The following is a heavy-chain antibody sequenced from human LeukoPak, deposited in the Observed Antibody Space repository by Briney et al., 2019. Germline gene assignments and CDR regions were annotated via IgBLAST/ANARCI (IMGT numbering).Heavy chain of an antibody. D-gene: IGHD3-22*01. Sequence: SETLSLTCTVSGGSISSGNYYWTWIRQPAGKGLELIGRIYTSGSTSYNPSLKSRVTISVDTSKNQFSLKLSSVTAADTAVYYCARGRTMIPGNYMDVWGKGTTVTVSS. CDR3: ARGRTMIPGNYMDV. V-gene: IGHV4-61*02. CDR1: GGSISSGNYY. CDR2: IYTSGST. J-gene: IGHJ6*03.